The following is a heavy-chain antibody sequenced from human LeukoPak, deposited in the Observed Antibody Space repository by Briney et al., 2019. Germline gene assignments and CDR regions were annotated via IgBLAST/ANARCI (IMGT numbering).Heavy chain of an antibody. CDR1: GFTFSSYA. J-gene: IGHJ4*02. V-gene: IGHV3-20*04. D-gene: IGHD1-1*01. Sequence: GGSLRLSCAASGFTFSSYAMSWVRQAPGKGLEWVSGINWNGGSTGYTDSVKGRFTISRDNAKNSLYLQMNSLRADDTALYYCARDTSRYDWNDGVAYWGQGTLVTVSS. CDR3: ARDTSRYDWNDGVAY. CDR2: INWNGGST.